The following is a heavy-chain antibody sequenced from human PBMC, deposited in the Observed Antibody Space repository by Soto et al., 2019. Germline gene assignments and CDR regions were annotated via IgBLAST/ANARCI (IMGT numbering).Heavy chain of an antibody. J-gene: IGHJ6*02. D-gene: IGHD3-10*01. CDR3: AHRHYYGSGSTYYYYGMDV. Sequence: QITLKESGPTLVKPTQTLTLTCTFSGFSLSTSGVGVGWIRQPPGKALEWLALIYWDDDKRYSPSLKSRLTITKDPXXNXVXXTMTNMDPVDTATYYCAHRHYYGSGSTYYYYGMDVWGQGTTVTVSS. CDR1: GFSLSTSGVG. V-gene: IGHV2-5*02. CDR2: IYWDDDK.